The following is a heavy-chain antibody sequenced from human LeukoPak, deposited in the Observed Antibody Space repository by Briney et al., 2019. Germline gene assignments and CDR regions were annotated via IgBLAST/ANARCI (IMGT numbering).Heavy chain of an antibody. CDR1: GYTFTVFS. J-gene: IGHJ4*02. CDR2: FDPEDGET. D-gene: IGHD2/OR15-2a*01. V-gene: IGHV1-24*01. Sequence: ASVKVSCKVSGYTFTVFSMHWVRQAPGKGLEWMGGFDPEDGETIYPQKFQGRVTMTEDTSTDTAYMELSSLRSEDTAVYYCATVGNRGYYFDYWGQGTLVTVSS. CDR3: ATVGNRGYYFDY.